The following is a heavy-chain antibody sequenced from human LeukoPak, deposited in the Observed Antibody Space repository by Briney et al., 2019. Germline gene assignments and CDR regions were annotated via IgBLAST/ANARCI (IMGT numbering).Heavy chain of an antibody. D-gene: IGHD3-3*01. CDR2: INPNSGGT. CDR3: ARDPPIYDFWSGYYY. CDR1: GYTFTGYY. J-gene: IGHJ4*02. V-gene: IGHV1-2*02. Sequence: GASVKVSCKASGYTFTGYYMHWVRQAPGQGLEWMGWINPNSGGTNYAQKFQGRVTMTRDTSISTAYMELSRLRSDDTAVYYCARDPPIYDFWSGYYYWGQGTLVTVSS.